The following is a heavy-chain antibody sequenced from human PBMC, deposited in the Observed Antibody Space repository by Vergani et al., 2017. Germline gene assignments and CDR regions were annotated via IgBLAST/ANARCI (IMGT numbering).Heavy chain of an antibody. CDR2: INPSGGST. CDR3: TTVTHLHIVVVSRGVQYGMDV. Sequence: QVQLVQSGAEVKKPGASVKVSCKASGYTFTSHYMHWVRQAPGQGLEWMGIINPSGGSTSYAQKFQGRVTMTRDTSTSTVYMELSSLRSEDTAVYYCTTVTHLHIVVVSRGVQYGMDVWGQGTTVTVSS. J-gene: IGHJ6*02. D-gene: IGHD2-21*01. V-gene: IGHV1-46*01. CDR1: GYTFTSHY.